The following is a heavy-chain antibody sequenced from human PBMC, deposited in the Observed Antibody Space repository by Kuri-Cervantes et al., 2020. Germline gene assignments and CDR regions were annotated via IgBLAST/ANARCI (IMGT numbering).Heavy chain of an antibody. CDR3: ARIVGWYFDL. V-gene: IGHV3-11*01. Sequence: LSLTCTVSGYSVNSAYYWGWIRQPPGKGLEWISYISSSGSSISYADSMKGRFTISRDNAKNSLYLQLNSLRAEDTAVYYCARIVGWYFDLWGRGTLVTVSS. CDR1: GYSVNSAYY. CDR2: ISSSGSSI. J-gene: IGHJ2*01. D-gene: IGHD1-26*01.